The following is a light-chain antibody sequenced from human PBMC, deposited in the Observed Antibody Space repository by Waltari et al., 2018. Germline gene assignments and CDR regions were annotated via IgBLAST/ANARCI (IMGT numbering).Light chain of an antibody. V-gene: IGLV2-23*02. CDR3: CSYVGLGTYV. CDR1: SIDVGNYNL. J-gene: IGLJ1*01. Sequence: QSGLAQPASASGSPGPSITITCTGPSIDVGNYNLVSWYQQRPGKAPRLLIYEVTKRAPGTSDRFSASKSGNTASLSISGLQAQEDEADYYCCSYVGLGTYVFGTGTKVTV. CDR2: EVT.